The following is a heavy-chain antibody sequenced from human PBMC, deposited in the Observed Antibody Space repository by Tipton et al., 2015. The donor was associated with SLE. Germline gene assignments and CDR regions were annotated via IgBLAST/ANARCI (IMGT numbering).Heavy chain of an antibody. D-gene: IGHD2-21*01. Sequence: TLSLTCTVSGGSISSGGYYWSWIRQHPGKGLEWIGYIYYSGNTYYNPSLKSRVTISVDTFKNQFSLKLSSVTAADTAVYYCARSYCGGDCYEDAFDIWGQGTMVTVSS. CDR1: GGSISSGGYY. J-gene: IGHJ3*02. CDR3: ARSYCGGDCYEDAFDI. CDR2: IYYSGNT. V-gene: IGHV4-31*03.